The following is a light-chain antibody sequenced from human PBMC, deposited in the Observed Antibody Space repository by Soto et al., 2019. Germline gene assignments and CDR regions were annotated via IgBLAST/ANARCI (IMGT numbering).Light chain of an antibody. CDR3: QQYNSYWT. J-gene: IGKJ1*01. Sequence: DIQMTQSPSTLSASVGDRVTITCRASQSISSWLAWYQQKPGKAPKLMIYKASSLESGVQSRFSGSGSGTEFTLTISSLQPDDFATYCCQQYNSYWTLGQGTKVEIK. CDR2: KAS. CDR1: QSISSW. V-gene: IGKV1-5*03.